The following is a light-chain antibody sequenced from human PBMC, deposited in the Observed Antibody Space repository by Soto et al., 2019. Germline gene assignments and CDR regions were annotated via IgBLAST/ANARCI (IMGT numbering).Light chain of an antibody. V-gene: IGLV2-23*01. CDR1: SSDVGSYNL. CDR3: CSYAATS. CDR2: EGS. Sequence: QSVLTQPASVSGSPGQSITISCTGTSSDVGSYNLVSWYQQPPGTAPKLMIYEGSKRPSGVSNRFSGSKSGNTASLTISGLQAEDEADYYCCSYAATSFGGGTKLTVL. J-gene: IGLJ2*01.